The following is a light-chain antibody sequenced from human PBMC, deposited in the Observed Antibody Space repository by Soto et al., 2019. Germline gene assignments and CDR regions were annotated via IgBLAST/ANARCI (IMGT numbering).Light chain of an antibody. V-gene: IGLV2-14*01. CDR1: SSDVGGYNY. J-gene: IGLJ1*01. Sequence: QSALTQPASVSGSPGQSITISCTGTSSDVGGYNYVSWYQQHPGKAPKLMIYDVSNRPSGVSNRFSGSKSGNTASLAISGLPAEDEVEYYCRSLSNSSPPFYVFGTGTKVTVL. CDR2: DVS. CDR3: RSLSNSSPPFYV.